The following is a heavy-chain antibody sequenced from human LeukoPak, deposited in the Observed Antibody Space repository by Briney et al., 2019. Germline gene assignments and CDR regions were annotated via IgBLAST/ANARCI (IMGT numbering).Heavy chain of an antibody. CDR2: INYSRST. CDR1: GGSISRYY. Sequence: SDTLSLTCTLSGGSISRYYWRWLRQPPGEALEGLGYINYSRSTNYNPYLKIPVTISVDTSKCQFSLKLSSVTAADTAVYYCARRPGIAVAADNWFDPWGQGTLVTASS. J-gene: IGHJ5*02. CDR3: ARRPGIAVAADNWFDP. V-gene: IGHV4-59*08. D-gene: IGHD6-19*01.